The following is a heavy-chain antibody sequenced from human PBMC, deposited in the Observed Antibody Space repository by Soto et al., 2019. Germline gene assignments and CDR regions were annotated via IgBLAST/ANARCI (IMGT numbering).Heavy chain of an antibody. CDR1: GFTFSSYA. CDR3: AKGVPGIAVAATGYFQH. Sequence: EVQLLESGGGLVQPGGSLRLSCAASGFTFSSYAMSWVRQAPGKGLEWVSGISGSGDSTYYAYSVKGRFTISRDNSKSTPYVQMHSLRAEYTDVYYRAKGVPGIAVAATGYFQHWGQGTLVTVSS. D-gene: IGHD6-19*01. CDR2: ISGSGDST. V-gene: IGHV3-23*01. J-gene: IGHJ1*01.